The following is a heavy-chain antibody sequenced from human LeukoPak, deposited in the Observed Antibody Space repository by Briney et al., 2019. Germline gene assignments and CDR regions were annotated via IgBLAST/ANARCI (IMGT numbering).Heavy chain of an antibody. Sequence: PSETLSLTCTVSGGSISSYYWSWIRQPAGKGLEWIGRIYTSGSTNYNPSLKSRVTMSVDTSKNQFSLKLSSVTAADTAVYYCARDHDFWSGSNWFDPWGQGTLATVSS. J-gene: IGHJ5*02. D-gene: IGHD3-3*01. CDR2: IYTSGST. CDR3: ARDHDFWSGSNWFDP. V-gene: IGHV4-4*07. CDR1: GGSISSYY.